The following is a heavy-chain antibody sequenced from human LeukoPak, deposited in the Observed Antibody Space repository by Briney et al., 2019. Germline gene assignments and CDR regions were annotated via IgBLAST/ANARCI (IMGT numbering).Heavy chain of an antibody. CDR3: ARGNRWLVSYYYGMDV. CDR1: GFTFSSYS. CDR2: ISSSSSTI. J-gene: IGHJ6*02. V-gene: IGHV3-48*01. Sequence: PGGSLRLSCAASGFTFSSYSMNWVRQAPGKGLEWVSYISSSSSTIYYADSVKGRFTISRDNAKNSLYLQMNSLRAEDTAVYYCARGNRWLVSYYYGMDVWGQGTTVTVSS. D-gene: IGHD6-19*01.